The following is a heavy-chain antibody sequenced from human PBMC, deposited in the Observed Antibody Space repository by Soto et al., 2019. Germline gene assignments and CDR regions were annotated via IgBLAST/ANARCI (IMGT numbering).Heavy chain of an antibody. V-gene: IGHV1-2*04. CDR1: GYTFTGYY. J-gene: IGHJ6*03. CDR2: INPNSGGT. D-gene: IGHD2-2*01. Sequence: EASLKVSCKASGYTFTGYYMHWVRQAPGQGLEWMGWINPNSGGTNYAQKFQGWVTMTRDTSISTAYMELSRLRSDDTAVYYCARGDVVVPAAMLEVYYYYYYMDVWGKGTTVTVSS. CDR3: ARGDVVVPAAMLEVYYYYYYMDV.